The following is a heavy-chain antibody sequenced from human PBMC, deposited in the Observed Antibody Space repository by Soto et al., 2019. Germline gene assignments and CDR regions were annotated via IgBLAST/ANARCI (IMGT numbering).Heavy chain of an antibody. D-gene: IGHD1-7*01. J-gene: IGHJ4*03. CDR2: IGGSGGST. CDR1: GFTFGSYA. CDR3: AKELGLELHRTDA. Sequence: GGSLRLSCAASGFTFGSYAMRWVRQAPGKGLEWVSAIGGSGGSTYYADSVKGRFTISRDNSKNMLYLQMNSLRVEDTAVYYCAKELGLELHRTDAWGQGTLVTVSS. V-gene: IGHV3-23*01.